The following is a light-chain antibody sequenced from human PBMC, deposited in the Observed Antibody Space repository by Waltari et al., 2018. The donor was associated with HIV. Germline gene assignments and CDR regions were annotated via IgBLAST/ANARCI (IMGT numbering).Light chain of an antibody. CDR2: KDT. J-gene: IGLJ3*02. V-gene: IGLV3-25*03. CDR3: QSADSSGGFRV. CDR1: SLSGQS. Sequence: SYELTQPPSVSVSPGQTATITFSGHSLSGQSAYWYQQSPGQAPVAIIYKDTERPSGIPERFSGSSSGKTVTLIISEAQTEDEADYYCQSADSSGGFRVFGGGTRLSVL.